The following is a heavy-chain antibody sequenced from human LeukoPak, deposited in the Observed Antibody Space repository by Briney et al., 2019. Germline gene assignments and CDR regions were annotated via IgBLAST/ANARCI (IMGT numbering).Heavy chain of an antibody. D-gene: IGHD6-6*01. V-gene: IGHV3-53*01. J-gene: IGHJ4*02. CDR3: ARALYSSSSGY. CDR2: SYSSGST. Sequence: PGGSLRLSCAASGFSASSHYITWVGQAPGKGLEWVSLSYSSGSTYYADSVKGRFTISRDNSKNTLYLQMSSLRAEDTAVYYCARALYSSSSGYWGQGTLVTVSS. CDR1: GFSASSHY.